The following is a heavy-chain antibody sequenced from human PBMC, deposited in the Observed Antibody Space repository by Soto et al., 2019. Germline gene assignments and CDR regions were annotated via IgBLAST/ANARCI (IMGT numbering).Heavy chain of an antibody. CDR1: GGSISSYY. J-gene: IGHJ6*02. D-gene: IGHD1-26*01. CDR2: IYYSGST. V-gene: IGHV4-59*01. Sequence: LSLTCTVSGGSISSYYWSWIRQPPGKGLEWIGYIYYSGSTNYNPSLKSRVTISVDTSKNQFSLKLSSVTAADTAVYYCARGGRGYYGMDVWGQGTTVTVSS. CDR3: ARGGRGYYGMDV.